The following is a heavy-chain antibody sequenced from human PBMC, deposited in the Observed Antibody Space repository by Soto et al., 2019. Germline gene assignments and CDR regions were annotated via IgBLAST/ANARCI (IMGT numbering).Heavy chain of an antibody. CDR1: GFTFSSYG. CDR3: AKDYEVRGVINLRYYFDY. CDR2: ISYDGSNK. V-gene: IGHV3-30*18. J-gene: IGHJ4*02. D-gene: IGHD3-10*01. Sequence: QVQLVKSGGGVVQPGRSLRLSCAASGFTFSSYGMHWVRQAPGKGLEWVAVISYDGSNKYYADSVKGRFTISRDNSKNTLYLEMNRLRAEDTAVYYCAKDYEVRGVINLRYYFDYWGQGTLVTVSS.